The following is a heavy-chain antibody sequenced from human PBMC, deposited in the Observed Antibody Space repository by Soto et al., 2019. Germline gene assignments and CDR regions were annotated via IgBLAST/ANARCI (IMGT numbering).Heavy chain of an antibody. CDR1: GFTFDDYA. D-gene: IGHD1-7*01. V-gene: IGHV3-9*01. Sequence: GGSLRLSCAASGFTFDDYAMHWVQQAPGKGLEWVSGISWNSGSIGYADSVKGRFTISRDNAKNSLYLQMNSLRAEDTALYYCAKLNWNYYFDYWGQGTLVTVSS. CDR3: AKLNWNYYFDY. CDR2: ISWNSGSI. J-gene: IGHJ4*02.